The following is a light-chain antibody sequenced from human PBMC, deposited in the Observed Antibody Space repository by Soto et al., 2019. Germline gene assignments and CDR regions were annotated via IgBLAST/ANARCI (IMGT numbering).Light chain of an antibody. J-gene: IGKJ1*01. CDR3: QQSFIAPWT. Sequence: DIQMTQSPSSLSASVGYRVTIICRASQSITGYLHWYQQKPGKVPKLLIYAASTLQSGVPSRFSGSGSGTDFTLTLSSLQAEDSATYYCQQSFIAPWTFGQGTKVDIK. CDR2: AAS. CDR1: QSITGY. V-gene: IGKV1-39*01.